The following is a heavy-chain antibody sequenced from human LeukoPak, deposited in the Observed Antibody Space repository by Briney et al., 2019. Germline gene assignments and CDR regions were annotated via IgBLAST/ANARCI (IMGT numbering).Heavy chain of an antibody. D-gene: IGHD5-18*01. Sequence: GGSLRLSCAASGFTFSSYAMHWVRQAPGKGLEWVAVISYDGSNKYYADSVKGRFTISRDNAKNSLYLQMNSLRAEDTAVYYCVREMGHSYGGFDYWGQGTLVTVSS. CDR2: ISYDGSNK. V-gene: IGHV3-30*04. CDR1: GFTFSSYA. CDR3: VREMGHSYGGFDY. J-gene: IGHJ4*02.